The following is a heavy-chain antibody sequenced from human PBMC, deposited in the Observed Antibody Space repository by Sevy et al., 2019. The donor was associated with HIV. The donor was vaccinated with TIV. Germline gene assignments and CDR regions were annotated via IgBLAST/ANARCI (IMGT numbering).Heavy chain of an antibody. D-gene: IGHD2-8*02. Sequence: GGSLRLSCAASGFSFSNYAMSWVRQAPGKGLEWVSTLIGGGSRTYYADSGTGRVTNSRDNSRNTLYLQMNSLRAEDTAVYYCAKRRVQSGLSGGGANYGWDVCGQGTTVTVSS. CDR3: AKRRVQSGLSGGGANYGWDV. V-gene: IGHV3-23*01. J-gene: IGHJ6*02. CDR2: LIGGGSRT. CDR1: GFSFSNYA.